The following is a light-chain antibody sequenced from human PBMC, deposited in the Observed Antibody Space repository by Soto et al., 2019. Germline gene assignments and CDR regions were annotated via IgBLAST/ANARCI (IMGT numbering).Light chain of an antibody. V-gene: IGKV1-5*01. CDR2: XXX. J-gene: IGKJ1*01. Sequence: DIQMTQSPSTLSASVGDRVXXXXXASQSISSWLAWYQQKPGKAPKLLIYXXXXLASGVPSRFSGSGSGTEFTLTISSLQPDDFATYYCQQYNSYQWTFGQGTKVDIK. CDR3: QQYNSYQWT. CDR1: QSISSW.